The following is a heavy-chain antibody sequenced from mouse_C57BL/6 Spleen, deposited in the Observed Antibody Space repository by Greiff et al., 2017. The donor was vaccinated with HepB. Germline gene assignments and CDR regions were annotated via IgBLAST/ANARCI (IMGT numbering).Heavy chain of an antibody. CDR1: GFTFSSYA. J-gene: IGHJ2*01. Sequence: EVQGVESGGGLVKPGGSMKLSCAASGFTFSSYAMSWVRQTPEKRLEWVATISDGGSYTYYPDNVKGRFTISRDNAKNNLYLQMSHLKSEDTAMYYCARDGYYYGSSYPYYFDYWGQGTTLTVSS. D-gene: IGHD1-1*01. CDR2: ISDGGSYT. V-gene: IGHV5-4*01. CDR3: ARDGYYYGSSYPYYFDY.